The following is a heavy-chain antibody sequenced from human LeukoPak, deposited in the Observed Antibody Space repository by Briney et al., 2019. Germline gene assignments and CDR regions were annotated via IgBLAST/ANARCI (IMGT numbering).Heavy chain of an antibody. CDR1: GGSFGTYY. CDR2: INHSGST. D-gene: IGHD6-13*01. Sequence: TSSETLSLTCAVYGGSFGTYYWSWIRQPPGKGLEWIGEINHSGSTSYNPSLKSRVTISVDTSKNQFSLKLSSVTAADTAVYYCARAINIAAPGPGYWGQGTLVTVSS. V-gene: IGHV4-34*01. CDR3: ARAINIAAPGPGY. J-gene: IGHJ4*02.